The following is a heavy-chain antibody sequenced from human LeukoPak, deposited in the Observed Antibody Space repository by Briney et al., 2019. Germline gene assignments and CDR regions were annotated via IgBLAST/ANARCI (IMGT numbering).Heavy chain of an antibody. Sequence: SETLSLTCTVSGGSISSGGYYWSWIRQHPGKGLEWIGYIYYSGSTYYNPTLKSRVTISVDTSKNQFSLKLSSVTAADTAVYYCARVRGSGSYYPYYFDYWGQGTLVTVSS. CDR3: ARVRGSGSYYPYYFDY. CDR1: GGSISSGGYY. J-gene: IGHJ4*02. D-gene: IGHD3-10*01. CDR2: IYYSGST. V-gene: IGHV4-31*03.